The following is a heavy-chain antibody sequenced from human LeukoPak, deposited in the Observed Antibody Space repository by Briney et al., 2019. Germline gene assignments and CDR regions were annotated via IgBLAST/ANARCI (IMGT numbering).Heavy chain of an antibody. D-gene: IGHD3-10*01. CDR2: VYYSVST. V-gene: IGHV4-39*01. Sequence: SETLSLTCTVPGGSISSSIYYWGWIRHPPGKGLGWIGSVYYSVSTYYNPPLKSRVPIPVATSKNQFSPKLSSVTAADTAVYHCASQWFGELLHNRLDPWGQGTLVTVSS. CDR3: ASQWFGELLHNRLDP. CDR1: GGSISSSIYY. J-gene: IGHJ5*02.